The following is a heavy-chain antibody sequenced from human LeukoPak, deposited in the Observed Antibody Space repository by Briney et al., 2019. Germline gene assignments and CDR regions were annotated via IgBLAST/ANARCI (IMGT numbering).Heavy chain of an antibody. CDR3: AKEGYLEMATITSFDY. J-gene: IGHJ4*02. V-gene: IGHV3-7*03. D-gene: IGHD5-24*01. Sequence: GGSLRLSCAASGFTFSHFWMSWVRQAPGKGLEWVANIKQEGSEKYYMDSVKGRFTISRDNSKNTLYLQMNSLRAEDTAVYYCAKEGYLEMATITSFDYWGQGTLVTVSS. CDR1: GFTFSHFW. CDR2: IKQEGSEK.